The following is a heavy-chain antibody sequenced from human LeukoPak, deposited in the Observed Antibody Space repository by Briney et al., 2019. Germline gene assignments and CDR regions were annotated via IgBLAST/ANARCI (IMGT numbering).Heavy chain of an antibody. CDR2: IYYSGTT. Sequence: PSETLSLTCAVSGGSISSGGYSWSWIRQPPGKGLEWIGYIYYSGTTYYNPSLKSRVTMSVDTSKNQFSLKLSSVTAADTAVYYCATDYGDYYFDYWGQGTLVTVSS. V-gene: IGHV4-30-4*07. CDR3: ATDYGDYYFDY. CDR1: GGSISSGGYS. J-gene: IGHJ4*02. D-gene: IGHD4-17*01.